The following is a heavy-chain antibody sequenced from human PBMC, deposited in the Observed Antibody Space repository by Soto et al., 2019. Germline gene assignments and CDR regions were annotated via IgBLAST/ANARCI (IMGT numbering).Heavy chain of an antibody. CDR2: IIPIFGTA. D-gene: IGHD2-2*01. CDR3: ARDRLSVSLRHSSSTSCQGVWFDP. V-gene: IGHV1-69*13. Sequence: ASVKVSCKASGGTFSSYAISWVRQAPGQGLEWMGGIIPIFGTANYAQKFQGRVTINADESTSTSYMELSSLRSEDTAVYYCARDRLSVSLRHSSSTSCQGVWFDPWGQGTLVTVSS. CDR1: GGTFSSYA. J-gene: IGHJ5*02.